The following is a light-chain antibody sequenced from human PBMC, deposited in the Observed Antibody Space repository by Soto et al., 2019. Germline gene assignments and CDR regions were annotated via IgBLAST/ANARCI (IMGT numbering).Light chain of an antibody. V-gene: IGLV2-14*01. J-gene: IGLJ1*01. CDR3: FSYTSSGTYV. Sequence: QSVLTQPASVSGSPGQSITISCTGTSSVVGNYKYVSWYQQHPGKAPKLMIYEVSNRPSGVSNRFSGSKSGNTASLTISGLQAEDETDYYCFSYTSSGTYVFGTGTKATVL. CDR2: EVS. CDR1: SSVVGNYKY.